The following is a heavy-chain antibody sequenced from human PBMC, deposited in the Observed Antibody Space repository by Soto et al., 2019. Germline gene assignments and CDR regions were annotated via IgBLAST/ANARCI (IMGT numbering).Heavy chain of an antibody. CDR1: GGSVSSGSYY. V-gene: IGHV4-61*01. J-gene: IGHJ6*02. CDR2: IYYSGST. Sequence: QVQLQESGPGLVKPSETLSLTCTVSGGSVSSGSYYWSWIRQPPGKGLEWIGYIYYSGSTNYNPYLKSRVTITVDTSKNQFSLKLSSVTAADTAVYYCARDRGYYGMDVWGQGTTGTVSS. CDR3: ARDRGYYGMDV.